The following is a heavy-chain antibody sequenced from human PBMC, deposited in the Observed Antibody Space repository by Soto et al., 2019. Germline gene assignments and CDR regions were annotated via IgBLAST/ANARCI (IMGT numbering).Heavy chain of an antibody. J-gene: IGHJ5*02. Sequence: QVQLVQSGAEVKKPGSSVKVSCKASGGTFISYAISWVRQAPGQGLEWMGGIIPIFGTANYAQKFQGRVTITADKSTSTAYMELSSLRSEDTAVYYCARVALYSSRWFVGFDPWGQGTLVPVSS. V-gene: IGHV1-69*06. CDR2: IIPIFGTA. CDR1: GGTFISYA. D-gene: IGHD6-19*01. CDR3: ARVALYSSRWFVGFDP.